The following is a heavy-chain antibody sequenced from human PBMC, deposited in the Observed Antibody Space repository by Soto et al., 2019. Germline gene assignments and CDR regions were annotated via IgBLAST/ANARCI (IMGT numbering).Heavy chain of an antibody. D-gene: IGHD5-18*01. V-gene: IGHV3-21*01. CDR3: ARAPGNGGYIFSDDY. Sequence: GGSLRLSCAASGFTFSSYSINWVRQAPGKGLEWVSSISSSSTYIYYADSVKGRFTISRDNAKNSLYLQMNSLRAEDTAVYYCARAPGNGGYIFSDDYWGQGTLVTVSS. CDR1: GFTFSSYS. CDR2: ISSSSTYI. J-gene: IGHJ4*02.